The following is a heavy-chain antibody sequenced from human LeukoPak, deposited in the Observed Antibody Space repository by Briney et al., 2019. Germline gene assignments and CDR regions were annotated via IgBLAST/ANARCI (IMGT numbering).Heavy chain of an antibody. J-gene: IGHJ4*02. Sequence: TGGSLRLSCATSGFTFSNYGMHWVRQAPGKGLEWVAVISYDGSNKYYADSVKGRFTISRDNSKNTLYLQMNSLRPEGAAVYYCANLPLWGQGTLVTVSS. V-gene: IGHV3-30*18. CDR3: ANLPL. CDR1: GFTFSNYG. CDR2: ISYDGSNK.